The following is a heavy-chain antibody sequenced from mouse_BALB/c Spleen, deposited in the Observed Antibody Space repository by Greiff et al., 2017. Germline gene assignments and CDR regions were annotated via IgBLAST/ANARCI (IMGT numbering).Heavy chain of an antibody. CDR2: IDPANGNT. J-gene: IGHJ4*01. CDR3: APITSASYAMDY. CDR1: GFNIKDTY. V-gene: IGHV14-3*02. D-gene: IGHD1-2*01. Sequence: VQLQQSGAELVKPGASVKLSCTASGFNIKDTYMHWVKQRPEQGLEWIGRIDPANGNTKYDPKFQGKATITADTSSNTAYLQLNSLTSEDTAVYYCAPITSASYAMDYWGQGTSVTVSS.